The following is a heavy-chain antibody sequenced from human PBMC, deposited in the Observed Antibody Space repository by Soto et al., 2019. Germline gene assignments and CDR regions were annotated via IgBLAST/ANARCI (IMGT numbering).Heavy chain of an antibody. Sequence: GASVKVSCKASGYTFTSYAMHWVRQAPGQRLEWMGWINAGNGNTRYSQKFQGRVTITRDTSASTAYMELSSLRSEDTAVYYCARPQYTIAATSQYYFDYWGQGTLVTVSS. CDR1: GYTFTSYA. D-gene: IGHD6-13*01. CDR2: INAGNGNT. J-gene: IGHJ4*02. CDR3: ARPQYTIAATSQYYFDY. V-gene: IGHV1-3*01.